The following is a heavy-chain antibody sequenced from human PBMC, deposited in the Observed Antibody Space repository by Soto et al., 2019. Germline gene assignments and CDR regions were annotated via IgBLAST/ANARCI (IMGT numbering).Heavy chain of an antibody. D-gene: IGHD3-10*01. Sequence: PSETLSLTCTVSGGSISSYYWSWIRQPPGKGLEWIGEINHSGSTNYNPSLKSRVTISVDTSKNQFSLKLSSVTAADTAVYYCARVGGSDYYYYGMDVWGQGTTVTVSS. V-gene: IGHV4-34*01. CDR2: INHSGST. CDR1: GGSISSYY. J-gene: IGHJ6*02. CDR3: ARVGGSDYYYYGMDV.